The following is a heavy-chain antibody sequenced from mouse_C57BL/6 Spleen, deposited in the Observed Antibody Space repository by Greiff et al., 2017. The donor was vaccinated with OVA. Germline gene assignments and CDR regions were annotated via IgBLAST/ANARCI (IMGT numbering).Heavy chain of an antibody. V-gene: IGHV1-26*01. Sequence: VQLQQSGPELVKPGASVKISCKASGYTFTDYYMNWVKQSHGKSLEWIGDINPNNGGTSYNQKFKGKATLTVDKSSSTAYMELRSLTSEDSAVYYCARALDYYGSSGVYFDYWGQGTTLTVSS. CDR2: INPNNGGT. CDR1: GYTFTDYY. J-gene: IGHJ2*01. CDR3: ARALDYYGSSGVYFDY. D-gene: IGHD1-1*01.